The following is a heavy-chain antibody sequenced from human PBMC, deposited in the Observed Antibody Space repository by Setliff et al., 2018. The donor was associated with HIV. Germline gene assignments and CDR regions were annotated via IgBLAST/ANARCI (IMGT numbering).Heavy chain of an antibody. CDR3: ARDQSIAARYLFDP. CDR2: IYHSGTT. D-gene: IGHD6-6*01. V-gene: IGHV4-38-2*02. CDR1: GYSISSGYY. J-gene: IGHJ5*02. Sequence: SETLSLTCTVSGYSISSGYYWGFIRQPPGKGLEWIGEIYHSGTTNYNPSLKSRVTISVDKSKNQFSLKLTSVTAADTAVYYCARDQSIAARYLFDPWGQGTLVTVSS.